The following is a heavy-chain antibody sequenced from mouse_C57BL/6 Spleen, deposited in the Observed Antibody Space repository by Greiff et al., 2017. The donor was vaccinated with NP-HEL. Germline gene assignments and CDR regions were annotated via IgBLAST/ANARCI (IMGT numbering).Heavy chain of an antibody. V-gene: IGHV1-59*01. J-gene: IGHJ3*01. D-gene: IGHD1-1*01. CDR1: GYTFTSYW. Sequence: QVQLQQPGAELVRPGTSVKLSCKASGYTFTSYWMHWVKQRPGQGLEWIGVIDPSDSYTNYNQKFKGKATLTVDTSSSTAYMQLSSLTSEDSAVYYCARDDYGSSPAWFAYWGQGTLVTVSA. CDR3: ARDDYGSSPAWFAY. CDR2: IDPSDSYT.